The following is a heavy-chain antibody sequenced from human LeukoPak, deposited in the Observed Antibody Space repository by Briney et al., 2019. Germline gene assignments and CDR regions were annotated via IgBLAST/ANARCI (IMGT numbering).Heavy chain of an antibody. CDR3: AGGLEMAIVTSHVAIDI. CDR2: ISAYNGNT. V-gene: IGHV1-18*01. CDR1: GYTFPSYG. Sequence: ASVTVSYKASGYTFPSYGISWGRQAPGQGLEGMGWISAYNGNTNYAQKLQGRVTMTTDTSTSTAYMELRSLRSDDTAVYYCAGGLEMAIVTSHVAIDIWGQGTMVTVSS. D-gene: IGHD5-24*01. J-gene: IGHJ3*02.